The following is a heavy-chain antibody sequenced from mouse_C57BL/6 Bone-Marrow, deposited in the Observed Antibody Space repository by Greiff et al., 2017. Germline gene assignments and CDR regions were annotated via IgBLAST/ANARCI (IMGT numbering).Heavy chain of an antibody. CDR2: IDPEDGDT. V-gene: IGHV14-2*01. CDR3: TRSLIYYGTNY. CDR1: GYNFNDYY. Sequence: EVQLQQSGAELVKPGASVKLSCTASGYNFNDYYIHWVKQRTEQCLEWIGRIDPEDGDTKYDPKFQGKATITADTSSNTAYLQLSSLTSEDTAVYYCTRSLIYYGTNYWGQGTTLTVSS. J-gene: IGHJ2*01. D-gene: IGHD1-1*01.